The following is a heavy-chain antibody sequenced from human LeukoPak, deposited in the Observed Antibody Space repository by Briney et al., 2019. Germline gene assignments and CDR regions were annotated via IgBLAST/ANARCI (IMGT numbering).Heavy chain of an antibody. D-gene: IGHD3-10*01. Sequence: QPGRSLRLSCAASGFTFSSYAMSWVRQAPGKGLEWVSAISRSGDDTYFADSVKGRFTISRDNSKNTLYLQMNSLRAEDTAVFYCAKHSGSGSYSLTHYDCWGQGTLVTVSS. CDR2: ISRSGDDT. V-gene: IGHV3-23*01. J-gene: IGHJ4*02. CDR3: AKHSGSGSYSLTHYDC. CDR1: GFTFSSYA.